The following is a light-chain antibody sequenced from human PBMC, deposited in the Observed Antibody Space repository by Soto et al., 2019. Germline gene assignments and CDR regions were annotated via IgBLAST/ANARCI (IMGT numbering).Light chain of an antibody. CDR1: QSVSSS. Sequence: EIVLTQSPGTLSLAPGERATLSCRASQSVSSSLAWYQQKPGQARRLLIYDSSRRATGIPDRFSGSGSGTDFTLTVSRLEPEDFVVYFCQHYGDSRTFGQGTKVEIK. CDR3: QHYGDSRT. V-gene: IGKV3-20*01. CDR2: DSS. J-gene: IGKJ1*01.